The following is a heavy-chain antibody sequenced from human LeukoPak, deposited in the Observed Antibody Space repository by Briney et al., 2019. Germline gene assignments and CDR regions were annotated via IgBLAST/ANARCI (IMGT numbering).Heavy chain of an antibody. CDR3: ARGYYDSSGYFVD. D-gene: IGHD3-22*01. CDR2: INHSGST. CDR1: IGSFSGSY. J-gene: IGHJ4*02. V-gene: IGHV4-34*01. Sequence: SETLSLTCAVSIGSFSGSYWSWIRQPPGKGLEWIGQINHSGSTNYNPSLRSRVTISEDTSNNQFSLKLRSVTAADTAAYYCARGYYDSSGYFVDWGQGTLVTVSS.